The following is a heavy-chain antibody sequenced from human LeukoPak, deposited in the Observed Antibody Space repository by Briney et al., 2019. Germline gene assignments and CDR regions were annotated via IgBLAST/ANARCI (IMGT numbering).Heavy chain of an antibody. CDR2: FSAGGGST. J-gene: IGHJ4*02. V-gene: IGHV3-23*01. CDR3: AKGLTYNSGSRGYFDY. CDR1: GFTFRSYD. Sequence: PGGSLRLSCAAAGFTFRSYDMSWVRQAPGKGLEWVSTFSAGGGSTYYADSVEGRFTISRDSSKNTLYLQMNSLRAEDTAVYYCAKGLTYNSGSRGYFDYWGQGTLVTVSS. D-gene: IGHD6-19*01.